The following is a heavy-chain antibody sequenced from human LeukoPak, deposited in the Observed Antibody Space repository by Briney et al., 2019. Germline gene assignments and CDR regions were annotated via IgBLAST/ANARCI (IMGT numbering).Heavy chain of an antibody. CDR2: IYTGGTT. CDR3: ARWDTTLIRGGFDC. D-gene: IGHD1-26*01. CDR1: GFTVSDNY. V-gene: IGHV3-66*01. J-gene: IGHJ4*02. Sequence: PGGSLRLSCVASGFTVSDNYMSWVRQAPGKGLQWVSVIYTGGTTYYADSVRGRFTISRDSSKNTLYLQMNNLRAEDMAVYYCARWDTTLIRGGFDCWGQGTLVTVSS.